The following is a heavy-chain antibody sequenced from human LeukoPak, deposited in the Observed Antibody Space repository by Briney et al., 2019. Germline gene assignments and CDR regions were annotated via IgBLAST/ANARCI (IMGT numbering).Heavy chain of an antibody. J-gene: IGHJ4*02. CDR2: IIPIFGTA. D-gene: IGHD3-10*01. Sequence: ASVKVSCKSSGGTFSIYAISWVRQAPGQGLEWMGGIIPIFGTANYAQKFQGRVTITADESTSTAYMELSSLRSEDTAVYYCARGWYYYGSGGYYFDYWGQGTLVTVSS. CDR1: GGTFSIYA. V-gene: IGHV1-69*01. CDR3: ARGWYYYGSGGYYFDY.